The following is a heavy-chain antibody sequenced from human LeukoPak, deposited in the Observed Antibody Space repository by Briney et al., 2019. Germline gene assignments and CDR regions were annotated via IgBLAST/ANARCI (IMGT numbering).Heavy chain of an antibody. Sequence: XXXAWMSWXRQAPGKXXXXGXXXXXXXDGGTTDYAAPVKGRFTISRDDSKNTLYLQMNSLKTEDTAVYYCTTERRYYYGSGSPDAFDIWGQGTMVTVSS. CDR2: XXXXXDGGTT. D-gene: IGHD3-10*01. V-gene: IGHV3-15*01. J-gene: IGHJ3*02. CDR3: TTERRYYYGSGSPDAFDI. CDR1: XXXAW.